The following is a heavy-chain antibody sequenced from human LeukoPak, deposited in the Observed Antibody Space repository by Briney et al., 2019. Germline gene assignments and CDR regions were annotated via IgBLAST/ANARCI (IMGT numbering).Heavy chain of an antibody. CDR1: GGTFSSYA. V-gene: IGHV1-69*05. J-gene: IGHJ4*02. D-gene: IGHD3-10*01. Sequence: SVKVSCEASGGTFSSYAISWVRPAPGQGLEWMGGIIPIFGTANYAQKFQGRVTITTDESTSTAYMELSSLRSEDTAVYYCARSGSGSYYSSPPFDYWGQGTLVTVSS. CDR2: IIPIFGTA. CDR3: ARSGSGSYYSSPPFDY.